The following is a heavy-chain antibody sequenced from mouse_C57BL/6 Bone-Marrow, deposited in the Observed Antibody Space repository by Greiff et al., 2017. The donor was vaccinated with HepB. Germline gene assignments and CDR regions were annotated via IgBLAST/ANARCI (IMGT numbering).Heavy chain of an antibody. Sequence: EVHLVESGGDLVKPGGSLKLSCAASGFTFSSYGMSWVRQTPDKRLEWVATISSGGSYTYYPDSVKGRFTISRDNAKNTLYLQMSSLTSEDTAMYYCARHDYGGYFDVWGTGTTVTVSS. V-gene: IGHV5-6*01. CDR3: ARHDYGGYFDV. D-gene: IGHD1-1*01. J-gene: IGHJ1*03. CDR1: GFTFSSYG. CDR2: ISSGGSYT.